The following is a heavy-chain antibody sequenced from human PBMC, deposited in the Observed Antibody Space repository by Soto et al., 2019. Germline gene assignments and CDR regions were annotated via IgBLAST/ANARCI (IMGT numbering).Heavy chain of an antibody. CDR2: ISYDGSNK. V-gene: IGHV3-30*18. Sequence: GGSLRLSCAASGFTFSSYGMHWVRQAPGKGLEWVAVISYDGSNKYYADSVEGRFTISRDNSKNTLYLQMNSLRAEDTAVYYCAKDSPGFDYWGQGTLVTVSS. CDR1: GFTFSSYG. J-gene: IGHJ4*02. CDR3: AKDSPGFDY.